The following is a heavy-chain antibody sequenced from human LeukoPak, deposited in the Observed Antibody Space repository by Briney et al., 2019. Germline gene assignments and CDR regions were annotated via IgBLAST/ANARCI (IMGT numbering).Heavy chain of an antibody. CDR2: ISSSGSTI. Sequence: GGSLRLSCAASGFTFSSYEMNWVRQAPGKGLEWVSYISSSGSTIYYADSMKGRFTISRDNAKNSLYLQMNSLRAEDTAVYYCARLRRVADFDYWGQGTLVTVSS. D-gene: IGHD6-19*01. CDR1: GFTFSSYE. J-gene: IGHJ4*02. CDR3: ARLRRVADFDY. V-gene: IGHV3-48*03.